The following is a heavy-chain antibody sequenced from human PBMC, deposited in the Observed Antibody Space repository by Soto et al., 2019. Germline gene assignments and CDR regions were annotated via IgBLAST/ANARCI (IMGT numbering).Heavy chain of an antibody. CDR1: GFTFSSYS. V-gene: IGHV3-21*01. CDR3: ARDPSRGSSWYPRHDAFDI. J-gene: IGHJ3*02. Sequence: EVQLVESGGGLVKPGGSLRLSCAASGFTFSSYSMNWVRQAPGKGLEWVSSISSSSSYIYYADSVKGRFTISRDNAKNSLYLQMNSLRAEDTAVYYCARDPSRGSSWYPRHDAFDIWDQGTMVTVSS. CDR2: ISSSSSYI. D-gene: IGHD6-13*01.